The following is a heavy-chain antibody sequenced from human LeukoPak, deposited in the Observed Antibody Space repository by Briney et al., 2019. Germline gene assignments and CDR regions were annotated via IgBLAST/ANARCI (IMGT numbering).Heavy chain of an antibody. J-gene: IGHJ6*03. Sequence: ASVKVSCKASGYTFTSYDINWVRQATGQGLEWMGWMNPNSGNTGYAQEFQGRVTITRNTSISTAYMELSSLRSEDTAVYYCARWGIGSGWYGSYYYMDVWGKGTTVTVSS. CDR1: GYTFTSYD. CDR3: ARWGIGSGWYGSYYYMDV. D-gene: IGHD6-19*01. CDR2: MNPNSGNT. V-gene: IGHV1-8*03.